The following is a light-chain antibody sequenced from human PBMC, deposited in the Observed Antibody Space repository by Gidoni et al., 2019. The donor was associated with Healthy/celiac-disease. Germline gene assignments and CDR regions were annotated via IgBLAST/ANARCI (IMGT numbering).Light chain of an antibody. V-gene: IGKV3-11*01. CDR1: QSVSSY. CDR3: QQRSNWLT. CDR2: DAS. J-gene: IGKJ4*01. Sequence: EIVLTQFPATLSLSPGERATLSCRASQSVSSYLAWYQQKPGQAPRLLIYDASNRATGIPARFSGSGSGTDFTLTIGSLEPEDFAVYYCQQRSNWLTFGGGTKVEIK.